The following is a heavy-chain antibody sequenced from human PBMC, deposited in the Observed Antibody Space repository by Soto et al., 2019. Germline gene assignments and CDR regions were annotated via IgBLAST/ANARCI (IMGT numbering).Heavy chain of an antibody. CDR1: GFTFDDYG. V-gene: IGHV3-23*01. D-gene: IGHD2-2*01. CDR2: ISGSGGST. J-gene: IGHJ3*02. Sequence: GGSLRLSCAAPGFTFDDYGMSWVRQAPGKGLEWVSGISGSGGSTYYADSVKGRFTISRDNSKNTLYLQMNSLRAEDTAVYYCAKDLSGGIVVVPAAQDAFDIWGQGTMVTV. CDR3: AKDLSGGIVVVPAAQDAFDI.